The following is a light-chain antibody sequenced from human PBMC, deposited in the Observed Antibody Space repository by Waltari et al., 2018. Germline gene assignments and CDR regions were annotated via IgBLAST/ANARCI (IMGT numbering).Light chain of an antibody. CDR3: AAWDDSLNGLWV. J-gene: IGLJ3*02. Sequence: QSVLTQPPLASGTPGQRVTISCSGSSSNIGSNTVNWYQQLPGTAPKLLIYSNNQRPSGVPDRFSGSKSGTSASLAISGLQSEDEADYYCAAWDDSLNGLWVFGGGTKLTVL. V-gene: IGLV1-44*01. CDR1: SSNIGSNT. CDR2: SNN.